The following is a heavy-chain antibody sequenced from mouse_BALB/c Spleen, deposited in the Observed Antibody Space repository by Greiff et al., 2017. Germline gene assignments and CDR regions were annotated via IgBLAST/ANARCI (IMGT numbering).Heavy chain of an antibody. J-gene: IGHJ2*01. V-gene: IGHV2-6-7*01. CDR1: GFSLTGYG. D-gene: IGHD1-1*01. CDR3: AREDYGSSGYYFDY. Sequence: QVQLKESGPGLVAPSQSLSITCTVSGFSLTGYGVNWVRQPPGKGLEWLGMIWGDGSTDYNSALNSRLSISKDNSKSQVFLKMNSLQTDDTARYYCAREDYGSSGYYFDYWGQGTTLTVSS. CDR2: IWGDGST.